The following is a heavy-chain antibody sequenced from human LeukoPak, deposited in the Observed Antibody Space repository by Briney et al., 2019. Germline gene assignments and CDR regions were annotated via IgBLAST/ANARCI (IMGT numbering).Heavy chain of an antibody. V-gene: IGHV4-59*08. J-gene: IGHJ4*02. Sequence: PSETLSLTCSASVASTSSRYWSWIRQSPGRTLEGIGHIYNGRNTKYNPSLTSRVTISVDTSKTQFPLSLTSVTAADTAIYYCAQTTGWPGFDFWGPGALVTVSS. D-gene: IGHD6-19*01. CDR1: VASTSSRY. CDR2: IYNGRNT. CDR3: AQTTGWPGFDF.